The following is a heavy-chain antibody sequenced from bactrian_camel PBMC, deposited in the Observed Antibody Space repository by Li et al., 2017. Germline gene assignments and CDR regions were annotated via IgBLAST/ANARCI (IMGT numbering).Heavy chain of an antibody. CDR3: AKEDMRWPNSYDF. D-gene: IGHD1*01. CDR2: IYIDGSIT. J-gene: IGHJ4*01. V-gene: IGHV3-2*01. CDR1: GNTLSTYC. Sequence: HVQLVESGGGSVQAGASLRLSCTTSGNTLSTYCMGWFRQAPGNGLEWVSSIYIDGSITYYADSVQGRFTISRDNAKNTVYLRMNSLKSEDSAMYYCAKEDMRWPNSYDFWGQGTQVTVS.